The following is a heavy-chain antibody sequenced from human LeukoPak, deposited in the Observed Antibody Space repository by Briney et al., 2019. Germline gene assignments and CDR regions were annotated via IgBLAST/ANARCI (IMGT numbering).Heavy chain of an antibody. J-gene: IGHJ3*02. Sequence: PSETLSLTCTVSGVSISSYYWSWIRQPPGKGLEWIGYIYYSGSTNYNPSLKSRVTISVDMSKNQFSLKLSSVTAADTAVYYCARDRNYGSGSYAFDIWGQGIMVTVSS. V-gene: IGHV4-59*01. CDR2: IYYSGST. CDR1: GVSISSYY. CDR3: ARDRNYGSGSYAFDI. D-gene: IGHD3-10*01.